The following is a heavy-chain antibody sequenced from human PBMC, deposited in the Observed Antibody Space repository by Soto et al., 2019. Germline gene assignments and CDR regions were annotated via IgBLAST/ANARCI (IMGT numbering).Heavy chain of an antibody. V-gene: IGHV4-59*01. CDR1: GDSISSSY. CDR3: ARDSSGYYTFDF. D-gene: IGHD3-22*01. J-gene: IGHJ4*02. Sequence: SETLSLTCSVSGDSISSSYWTWIRQPPGKGLEWIGYIYYSGTTNYNPSLKSRVTMSVDTSKKQFSLKLRSVTAADTAVYYCARDSSGYYTFDFWGQGTLVTVSS. CDR2: IYYSGTT.